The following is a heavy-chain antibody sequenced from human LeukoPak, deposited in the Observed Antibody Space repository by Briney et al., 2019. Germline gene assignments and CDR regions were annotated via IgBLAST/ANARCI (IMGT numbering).Heavy chain of an antibody. Sequence: ASVKVSCKASNYTFTNYGIMWVRQAPGQGLEWMGWISAYTGNTMFAQKHQGRLTLTIDTSTTTAYMELRSLTSDDTGVYYCARDDCSGGSCFGSHYFDHWGQGTLVTVSS. CDR2: ISAYTGNT. CDR3: ARDDCSGGSCFGSHYFDH. J-gene: IGHJ4*02. CDR1: NYTFTNYG. D-gene: IGHD2-15*01. V-gene: IGHV1-18*01.